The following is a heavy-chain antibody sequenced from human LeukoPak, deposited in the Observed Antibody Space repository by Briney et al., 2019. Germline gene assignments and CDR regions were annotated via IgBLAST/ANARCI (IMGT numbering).Heavy chain of an antibody. J-gene: IGHJ4*02. Sequence: PAGSLRLSCAASGFTFSSYWMHWVRQAPGKGLEWVAVIWYDGSNKYYADSVKGRFTISRDNSKNTLYLQMNSLRAEDTAVYYCAKDGGWELLAPHRYYFDYWGQGTLVTVSS. CDR2: IWYDGSNK. CDR1: GFTFSSYW. V-gene: IGHV3-33*06. CDR3: AKDGGWELLAPHRYYFDY. D-gene: IGHD1-26*01.